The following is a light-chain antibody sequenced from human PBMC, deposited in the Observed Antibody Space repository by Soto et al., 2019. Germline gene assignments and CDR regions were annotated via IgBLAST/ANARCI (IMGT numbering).Light chain of an antibody. CDR2: EVT. CDR3: SSYAGNRHFYV. V-gene: IGLV2-8*01. Sequence: QSALTQPPSASGSPGQSVAISCTETSSDVGGYNFVSWYQQHPGKAPRLVIYEVTKRPSGIPDRFSGSKSGNTASLTVSGLQAEDEADYYCSSYAGNRHFYVFGTGTKVTVL. CDR1: SSDVGGYNF. J-gene: IGLJ1*01.